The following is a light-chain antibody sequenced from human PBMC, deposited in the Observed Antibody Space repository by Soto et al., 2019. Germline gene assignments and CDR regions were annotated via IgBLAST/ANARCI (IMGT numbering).Light chain of an antibody. Sequence: EIVLTHSPATLSLSPWEGAALSFSASPSVTNFLAWYQQKPGQAPRLLIYGAFNRATGIPARFSGSGSGTDFTLTISSLEPEDSAVYYCQQRNVWPPVTFGQGTRLEIK. CDR2: GAF. CDR1: PSVTNF. V-gene: IGKV3-11*01. J-gene: IGKJ5*01. CDR3: QQRNVWPPVT.